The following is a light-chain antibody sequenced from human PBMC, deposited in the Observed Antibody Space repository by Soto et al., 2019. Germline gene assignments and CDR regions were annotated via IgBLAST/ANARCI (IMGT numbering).Light chain of an antibody. V-gene: IGKV1-6*01. CDR1: QGIGNE. CDR2: SAS. CDR3: LQDYTFPFT. J-gene: IGKJ2*01. Sequence: AIQMTQSPSTLSASVGDRVAITCRASQGIGNELGWYQHKPGRAPKILIYSASALHNAAPSRFSGSGSGTYFTLTISNVQPDDFASYYCLQDYTFPFTFDQGTKLEIK.